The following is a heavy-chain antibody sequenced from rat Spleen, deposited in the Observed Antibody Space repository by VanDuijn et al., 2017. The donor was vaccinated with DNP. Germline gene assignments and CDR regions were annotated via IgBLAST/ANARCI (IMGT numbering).Heavy chain of an antibody. CDR1: GYTITSGY. Sequence: EIQLQESGPGLVKPSQSLSLTCSVTGYTITSGYDWSWIRKFPGNKMEWMGYINYSGSSNHNPSLKSRISITRDTSKNQFFLQLNSVTTEDTATYYCARCIYYPYYFDYWGQGVMVTVSS. J-gene: IGHJ2*01. D-gene: IGHD1-6*01. CDR2: INYSGSS. CDR3: ARCIYYPYYFDY. V-gene: IGHV3-4*01.